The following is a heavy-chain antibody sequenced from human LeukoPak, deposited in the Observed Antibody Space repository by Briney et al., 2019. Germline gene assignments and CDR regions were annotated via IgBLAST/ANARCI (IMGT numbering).Heavy chain of an antibody. Sequence: GGSLRLSCAASGSTFSSYSMNWVRQAPGKGLEWVSSISSSSSYIYYADSVKGRFTISRDNAKNSLYLQMNSLRAEDTAVYYCARDLYCSSTSCPQRYWGQGTLVTVSS. CDR2: ISSSSSYI. CDR1: GSTFSSYS. J-gene: IGHJ4*02. D-gene: IGHD2-2*01. V-gene: IGHV3-21*01. CDR3: ARDLYCSSTSCPQRY.